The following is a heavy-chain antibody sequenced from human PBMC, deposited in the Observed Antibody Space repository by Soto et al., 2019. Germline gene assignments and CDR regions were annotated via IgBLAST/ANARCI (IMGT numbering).Heavy chain of an antibody. CDR2: IYPGDSDT. D-gene: IGHD3-22*01. Sequence: LGESLKISCKGSGYSFTSYWIAWVRQMPGKGLEWMAIIYPGDSDTSYSPSFQGQVTISADKSISTPYLQWSSLKASDTAMYYCAKAAQYSRYYFDYWGQGTLVTVSS. CDR3: AKAAQYSRYYFDY. CDR1: GYSFTSYW. J-gene: IGHJ4*02. V-gene: IGHV5-51*01.